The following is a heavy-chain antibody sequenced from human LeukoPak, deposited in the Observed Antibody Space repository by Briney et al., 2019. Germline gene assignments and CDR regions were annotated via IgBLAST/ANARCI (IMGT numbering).Heavy chain of an antibody. CDR3: ATHPRANSGYDLSDF. D-gene: IGHD5-12*01. J-gene: IGHJ4*02. V-gene: IGHV4-39*01. CDR1: GGSISSSSFY. CDR2: FYYGEST. Sequence: SETLSLTCTVAGGSISSSSFYWGWFRQPPGKGLEWVGSFYYGESTNYSPSLTSRVTISVDTSKNQFSLRLSSVTAADTAMYYCATHPRANSGYDLSDFWGQGTLVTVSS.